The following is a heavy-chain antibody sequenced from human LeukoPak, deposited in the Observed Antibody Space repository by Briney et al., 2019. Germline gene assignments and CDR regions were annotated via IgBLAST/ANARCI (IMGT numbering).Heavy chain of an antibody. J-gene: IGHJ4*02. CDR1: GFTFSNYG. D-gene: IGHD2-15*01. Sequence: PGGSLRLSCAVFGFTFSNYGVHWVRQAPGKGLEWVALLSSGGINKHYADSVKGRFIISRDNSMNTLYLQMNSLRVEDTAVYYCARDHAGSGRAFDNWGQGTLVTVSS. CDR3: ARDHAGSGRAFDN. V-gene: IGHV3-30*03. CDR2: LSSGGINK.